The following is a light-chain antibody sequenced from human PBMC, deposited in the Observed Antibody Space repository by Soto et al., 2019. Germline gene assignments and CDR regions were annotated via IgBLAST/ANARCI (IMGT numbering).Light chain of an antibody. CDR3: AAWDDSLNGYV. V-gene: IGLV1-44*01. CDR2: SNN. J-gene: IGLJ1*01. CDR1: TSNIGSNT. Sequence: QSALTQSASASGTPGQRVTMSCSGSTSNIGSNTVHWYQQLPGTAPKLLIYSNNQRPSGVPDRFSGSKSGTSASLAISGLQSEDEADYYCAAWDDSLNGYVFGTGTKVTVL.